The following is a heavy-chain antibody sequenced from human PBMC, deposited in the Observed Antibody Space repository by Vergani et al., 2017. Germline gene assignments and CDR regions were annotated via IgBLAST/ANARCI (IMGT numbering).Heavy chain of an antibody. J-gene: IGHJ5*02. CDR3: AKERLPYQLLCIWFDP. CDR2: ISYDGSKK. V-gene: IGHV3-30*18. Sequence: QVQLVESGGGVVQPGRSLRLSCAASGFTFSSYGMHWVRQAPGKGLEWVAVISYDGSKKYYADSVKGRFTISRDNSKNTLYLQMNSLRAEDTAVYYCAKERLPYQLLCIWFDPWGQGTLVTVSS. D-gene: IGHD2-2*01. CDR1: GFTFSSYG.